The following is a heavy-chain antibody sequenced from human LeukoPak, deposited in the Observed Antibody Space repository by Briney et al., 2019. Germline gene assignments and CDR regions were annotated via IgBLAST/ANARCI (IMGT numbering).Heavy chain of an antibody. V-gene: IGHV4-30-4*01. Sequence: SQTLSLTCTVSGGSISSGDYYWSWIRQPPGKGLEWNGYIYYSGSTYYNPSLKSRVTISVDTSKNQFSLKLSSVTAADTAVYYCARGGDSAEEIVVVPASDGYFDLWGRGTLVTVSS. CDR3: ARGGDSAEEIVVVPASDGYFDL. CDR1: GGSISSGDYY. CDR2: IYYSGST. D-gene: IGHD2-2*01. J-gene: IGHJ2*01.